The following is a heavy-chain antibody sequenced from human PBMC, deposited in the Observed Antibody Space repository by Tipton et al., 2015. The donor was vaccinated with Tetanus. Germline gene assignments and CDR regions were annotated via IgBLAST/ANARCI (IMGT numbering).Heavy chain of an antibody. Sequence: SLTCTVSGGSVRSGDYSWNWIRQPPGKGLEWLAYVSYSGRTNSNYSLKSRITISQDTSKNQFSLRLTSVTAADTAVYYCARGTGDYWGQGTLVTVSS. CDR1: GGSVRSGDYS. CDR3: ARGTGDY. V-gene: IGHV4-61*08. J-gene: IGHJ4*02. CDR2: VSYSGRT. D-gene: IGHD1-14*01.